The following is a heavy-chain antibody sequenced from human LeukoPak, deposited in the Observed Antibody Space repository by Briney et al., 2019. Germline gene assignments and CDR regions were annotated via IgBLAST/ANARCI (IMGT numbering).Heavy chain of an antibody. CDR2: ISHSGSNL. D-gene: IGHD3-22*01. J-gene: IGHJ4*02. Sequence: GGCLRLSCAASGFTFSDSFMNWIRQAPGKGLECLSYISHSGSNLDYAESVRGRFTISRDNANHSLYLQINSLRAEDTAVYYCARGDSSGVPDYWGQGTLVTVSS. CDR1: GFTFSDSF. V-gene: IGHV3-11*01. CDR3: ARGDSSGVPDY.